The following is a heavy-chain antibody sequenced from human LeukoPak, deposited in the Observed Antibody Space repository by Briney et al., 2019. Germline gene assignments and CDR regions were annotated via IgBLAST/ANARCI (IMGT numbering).Heavy chain of an antibody. CDR2: IKSKTDGGTT. V-gene: IGHV3-15*01. CDR1: GFTFSNAW. CDR3: TTDPGSGYTTDY. D-gene: IGHD5-12*01. J-gene: IGHJ4*02. Sequence: GGSLRLSCAASGFTFSNAWMSWVRQAPGKGLEWVGRIKSKTDGGTTDYAALVKGRFTISRDDSKNTLYLQMNSLKTEDTAVYYCTTDPGSGYTTDYWGQGTLVTVSS.